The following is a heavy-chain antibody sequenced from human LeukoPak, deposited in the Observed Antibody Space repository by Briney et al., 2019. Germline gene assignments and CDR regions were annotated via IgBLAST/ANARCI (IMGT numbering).Heavy chain of an antibody. CDR3: AKDFRRDGYIGEAFDM. J-gene: IGHJ3*02. CDR1: GFTFSSYG. Sequence: GGSLRLSCAASGFTFSSYGMHWVRQAPGKWLEWVAVISYDGSNKYYADSVKGRFTISRDNSKNTLYLQMNSLRAEDTALYYCAKDFRRDGYIGEAFDMWGQGTMHSVFS. CDR2: ISYDGSNK. V-gene: IGHV3-30*18. D-gene: IGHD5-24*01.